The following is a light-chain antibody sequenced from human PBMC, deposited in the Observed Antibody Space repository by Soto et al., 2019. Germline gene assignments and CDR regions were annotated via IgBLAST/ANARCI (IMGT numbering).Light chain of an antibody. CDR3: QQYNSYSPLT. V-gene: IGKV1-5*03. J-gene: IGKJ4*01. Sequence: MQVTQTPSTLSASVGDRVTITCRASQSISSWLAWYQQKPGKAPKLLIYKASGLESGVPSRFSGSGSGTDFTLTISSLQPDDFATYYCQQYNSYSPLTFGGGTKVDIK. CDR1: QSISSW. CDR2: KAS.